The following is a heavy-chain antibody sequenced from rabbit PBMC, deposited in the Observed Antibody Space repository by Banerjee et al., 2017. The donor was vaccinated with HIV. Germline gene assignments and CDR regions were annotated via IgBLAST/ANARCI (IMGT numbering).Heavy chain of an antibody. CDR2: IYTGSSGTT. V-gene: IGHV1S45*01. D-gene: IGHD6-1*01. J-gene: IGHJ4*01. CDR3: ASRRYAGYAGYGYEYYFNL. Sequence: QEQLVESGGGLVQPEGSLTLTCTASGFSFSSSYYMCWVRQAPGKGLEWIACIYTGSSGTTYYATWVNGRFTISKTSSTVDLKMTSLTAADTATYFCASRRYAGYAGYGYEYYFNLWGQGTLVTV. CDR1: GFSFSSSYY.